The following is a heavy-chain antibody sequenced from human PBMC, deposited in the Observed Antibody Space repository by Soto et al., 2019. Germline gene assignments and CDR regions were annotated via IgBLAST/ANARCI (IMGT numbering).Heavy chain of an antibody. Sequence: PGGSLRLSCAASGVITYSNYAMSWVRQAPGKGLEWVSAIGGGGITTYYADSVKGRFTISRDNSKNTLYLQMNSLRAEDTAIYYCAKGSGGFRPYYFDYWGQGALVTVSS. J-gene: IGHJ4*02. CDR1: GVITYSNYA. CDR2: IGGGGITT. CDR3: AKGSGGFRPYYFDY. V-gene: IGHV3-23*01. D-gene: IGHD2-15*01.